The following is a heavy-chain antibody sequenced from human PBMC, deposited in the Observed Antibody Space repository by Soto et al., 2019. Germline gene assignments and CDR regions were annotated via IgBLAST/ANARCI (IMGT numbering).Heavy chain of an antibody. Sequence: VQLLESGGDLVQPGGSSRLSCAASGFAFSNYAMNWVRQAPGKGLEWVSVISGGGGTTYYADSVKGRFTISRDNSKKPLYLQMSSLRGDDTAVYYCAKEWSQGYSFDYWGQGTLVIVSS. CDR3: AKEWSQGYSFDY. V-gene: IGHV3-23*01. J-gene: IGHJ4*02. CDR2: ISGGGGTT. CDR1: GFAFSNYA. D-gene: IGHD2-15*01.